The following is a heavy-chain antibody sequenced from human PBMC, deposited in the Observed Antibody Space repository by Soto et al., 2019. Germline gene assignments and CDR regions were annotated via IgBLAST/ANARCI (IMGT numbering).Heavy chain of an antibody. Sequence: EVQLLESGGGLVPPGGSLRLSCAASGFTFSNYAMSWVRQAPGKGLEWVSVMGGGGDNTYYADSVKGRFIISRDNSKNTLYLQMTSLTSVDTAVYYWARPHSTVTRLDDFDMWGQGTMVTVSP. V-gene: IGHV3-23*01. CDR3: ARPHSTVTRLDDFDM. D-gene: IGHD4-17*01. CDR1: GFTFSNYA. J-gene: IGHJ3*02. CDR2: MGGGGDNT.